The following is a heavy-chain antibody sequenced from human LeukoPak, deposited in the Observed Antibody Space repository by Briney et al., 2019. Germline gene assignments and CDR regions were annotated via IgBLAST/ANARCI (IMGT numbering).Heavy chain of an antibody. Sequence: PGGSLRLSCAASGFTFSSYEMNWVRQAPGKGLEWVSYISSSGSTTYYADSVKGRFTISRDNAKNSLYLQMNSLRAEDTAVYSCARTMATIDFDYWGQGTLVTVSS. D-gene: IGHD5-12*01. J-gene: IGHJ4*02. CDR1: GFTFSSYE. CDR2: ISSSGSTT. V-gene: IGHV3-48*03. CDR3: ARTMATIDFDY.